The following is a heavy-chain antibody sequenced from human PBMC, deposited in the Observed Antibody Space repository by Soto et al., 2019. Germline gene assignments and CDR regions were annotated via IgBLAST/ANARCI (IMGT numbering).Heavy chain of an antibody. J-gene: IGHJ4*02. CDR2: INTDNGNT. V-gene: IGHV1-3*04. CDR1: GYTFTTYA. Sequence: VQVVQSGAEVKKPGASVPVSCKASGYTFTTYAIPWGRQAPGQSLEWMGWINTDNGNTYYSQKMQARVTITRDTSASTAYMELSRLRSEDTAVYYCARSRVRGGYYFDYWGQGALVTVSS. D-gene: IGHD3-16*01. CDR3: ARSRVRGGYYFDY.